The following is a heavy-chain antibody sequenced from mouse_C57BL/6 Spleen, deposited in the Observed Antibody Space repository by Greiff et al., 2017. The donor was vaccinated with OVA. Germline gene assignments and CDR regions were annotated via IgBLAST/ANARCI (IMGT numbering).Heavy chain of an antibody. J-gene: IGHJ3*01. Sequence: VQLQQSGAELVRPGASVTLSCKASGYTFTDYEMHWVKQTPVHGLEWIGAIDPETGGTAYNQKFKGKAILTADKSSRTAYMELRSLTAEDSSDYYCTQGYYYGSGAYWGQGTLVTVSA. CDR3: TQGYYYGSGAY. D-gene: IGHD1-1*01. CDR2: IDPETGGT. CDR1: GYTFTDYE. V-gene: IGHV1-15*01.